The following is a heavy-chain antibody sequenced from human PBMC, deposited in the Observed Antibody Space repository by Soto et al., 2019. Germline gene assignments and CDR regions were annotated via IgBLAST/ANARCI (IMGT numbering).Heavy chain of an antibody. V-gene: IGHV1-69*13. J-gene: IGHJ4*02. CDR2: IIPIFGTA. Sequence: ASVKVSCKASGGTFSSYAISWVRQAPGQGLEWMGGIIPIFGTANYAQKFQGRVTITADESTSTAYMELSSLRSEDTAVYYCARGGIAAAGALMTFDYWGQGTLVTVSS. D-gene: IGHD6-13*01. CDR1: GGTFSSYA. CDR3: ARGGIAAAGALMTFDY.